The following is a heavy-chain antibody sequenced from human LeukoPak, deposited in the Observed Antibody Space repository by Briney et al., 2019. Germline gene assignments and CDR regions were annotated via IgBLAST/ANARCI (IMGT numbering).Heavy chain of an antibody. D-gene: IGHD6-13*01. J-gene: IGHJ4*02. Sequence: PGGSLRLSCAASGFTFSSYAMHWVRQAPGKGLEWVAVISYDGSNKYYADSVKGRFTISRDNSKNTLYLQMNSLRAEDTAVYYCARVSIAAAGTGSVDYWGQGTLVTVSS. CDR3: ARVSIAAAGTGSVDY. CDR2: ISYDGSNK. CDR1: GFTFSSYA. V-gene: IGHV3-30-3*01.